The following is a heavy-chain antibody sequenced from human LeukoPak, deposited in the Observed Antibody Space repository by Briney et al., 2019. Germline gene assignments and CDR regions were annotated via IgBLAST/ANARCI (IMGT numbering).Heavy chain of an antibody. Sequence: GGSLRLSCAASGFTFSSYWMSWVRQAPGKGLGWVANIKKDGSEKKYVDSVKGRFTISRDNADDLLFLQMNSLRAEDTAIYYCAREGGNGWYSGRFDPWGQGTLVTVSS. CDR3: AREGGNGWYSGRFDP. CDR1: GFTFSSYW. D-gene: IGHD6-19*01. CDR2: IKKDGSEK. J-gene: IGHJ5*02. V-gene: IGHV3-7*01.